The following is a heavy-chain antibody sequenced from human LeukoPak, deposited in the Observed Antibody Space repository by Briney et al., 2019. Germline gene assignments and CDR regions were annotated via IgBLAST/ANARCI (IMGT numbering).Heavy chain of an antibody. CDR1: GFTFSSYA. CDR3: AVNYYYDSSGYGQAAFDI. D-gene: IGHD3-22*01. J-gene: IGHJ3*02. Sequence: GGPLRLSCAASGFTFSSYAMHWVRQAPGKGLEWVAVISYDGSNKYYADSVKGRFTISRDSSKNTLYLQMNSLRAEDTAVYYCAVNYYYDSSGYGQAAFDIWGQGTMVTVSS. V-gene: IGHV3-30-3*01. CDR2: ISYDGSNK.